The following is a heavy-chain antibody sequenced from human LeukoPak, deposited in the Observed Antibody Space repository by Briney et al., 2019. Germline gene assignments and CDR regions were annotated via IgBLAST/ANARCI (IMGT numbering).Heavy chain of an antibody. Sequence: ASVKVSCKASGFPFTSYAIHWVRQAPGQRLEWMGWVNADNSNTKYSQEFQGRVTITRDTSASTAYMDLNSLRSEDMAVYYCAVGDYYYHTRFDYWGQGTLVTVSS. CDR1: GFPFTSYA. D-gene: IGHD3-22*01. CDR3: AVGDYYYHTRFDY. J-gene: IGHJ4*02. V-gene: IGHV1-3*03. CDR2: VNADNSNT.